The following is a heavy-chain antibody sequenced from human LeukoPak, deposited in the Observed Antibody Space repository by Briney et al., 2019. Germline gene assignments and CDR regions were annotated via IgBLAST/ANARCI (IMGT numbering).Heavy chain of an antibody. CDR1: GFTFSSYS. J-gene: IGHJ6*03. V-gene: IGHV3-21*01. D-gene: IGHD3-3*01. Sequence: GGSLRLSCAASGFTFSSYSMNWVRQAPGKGLEWVSSISSSSSFIYYADSVKGRFTISRDNAKNSLYLQMNSLRAEDTAVYYCARAPSKYDFWSGYHYYYMDVWGKGTTVTVSS. CDR3: ARAPSKYDFWSGYHYYYMDV. CDR2: ISSSSSFI.